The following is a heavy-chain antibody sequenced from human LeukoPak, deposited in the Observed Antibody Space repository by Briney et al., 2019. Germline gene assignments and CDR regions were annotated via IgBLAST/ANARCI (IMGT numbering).Heavy chain of an antibody. Sequence: SETLSLTCTVSGGSISSSTYFWGWIRQPPGKGLEWIGSIYYYSGSTYYNPSLKSRVTISVDTSKNQFSLKLSSVTAADTAVYYCARHFRYGDFRAFWFDPWGQGTLVTVSS. D-gene: IGHD4-17*01. J-gene: IGHJ5*02. CDR3: ARHFRYGDFRAFWFDP. CDR2: IYYYSGST. V-gene: IGHV4-39*01. CDR1: GGSISSSTYF.